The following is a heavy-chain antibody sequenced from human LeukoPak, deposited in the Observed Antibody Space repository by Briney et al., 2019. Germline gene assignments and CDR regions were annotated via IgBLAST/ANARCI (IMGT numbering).Heavy chain of an antibody. CDR1: GFTVSSNY. D-gene: IGHD3-16*01. J-gene: IGHJ3*02. V-gene: IGHV3-23*01. Sequence: GGSLRLSCAASGFTVSSNYMSWVRQAPGKGLEWVSAISGSGGSTYYADSVKGRFTISRDNSKNTLYLQMNSLRAEDTAVYYCAKGPIGAAFDIWGQGTMVTVSS. CDR3: AKGPIGAAFDI. CDR2: ISGSGGST.